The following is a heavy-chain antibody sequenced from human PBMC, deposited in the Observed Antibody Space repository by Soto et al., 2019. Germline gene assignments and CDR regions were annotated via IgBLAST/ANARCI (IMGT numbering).Heavy chain of an antibody. J-gene: IGHJ6*02. CDR3: ARWNVAPTGGGMDV. Sequence: QVQLQESGPGLVKPSETLSLTCTVSGGSVSSGIYYWTWIRQPPGKGLEWIGYIYYSGSTNYNPSLKSRVTIALDTSKNQFSLKLHSVIAADTAVFYCARWNVAPTGGGMDVWGQGTTVTVSS. CDR2: IYYSGST. V-gene: IGHV4-61*01. D-gene: IGHD4-17*01. CDR1: GGSVSSGIYY.